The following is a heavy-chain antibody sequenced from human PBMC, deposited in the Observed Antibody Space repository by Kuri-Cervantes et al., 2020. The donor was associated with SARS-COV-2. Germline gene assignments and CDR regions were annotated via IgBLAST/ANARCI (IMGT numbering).Heavy chain of an antibody. CDR1: GYTIISGYY. Sequence: ESLRPSCAVSGYTIISGYYWGWIRQPPGKGLDWICSIYHSGSTYYNPSLKSRVTISVDTSKNQFSLKLSSVTAADTAVYYCARFFDYWGQGTLVTVSS. CDR2: IYHSGST. V-gene: IGHV4-38-2*01. J-gene: IGHJ4*02. CDR3: ARFFDY.